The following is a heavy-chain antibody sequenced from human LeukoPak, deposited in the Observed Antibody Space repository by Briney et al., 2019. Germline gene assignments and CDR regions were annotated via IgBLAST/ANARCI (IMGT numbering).Heavy chain of an antibody. CDR1: GFTFSNYA. CDR3: ARGPSGYHNT. V-gene: IGHV3-64*01. D-gene: IGHD5-12*01. Sequence: GGSLRLSCAASGFTFSNYAMHWVRQAPGKGLEYVSAISSNGGSTYYANSVKGRFTISRDNSKNTLYLQMNSLRAEDTAVYYCARGPSGYHNTGGQGTLVTVSS. J-gene: IGHJ4*02. CDR2: ISSNGGST.